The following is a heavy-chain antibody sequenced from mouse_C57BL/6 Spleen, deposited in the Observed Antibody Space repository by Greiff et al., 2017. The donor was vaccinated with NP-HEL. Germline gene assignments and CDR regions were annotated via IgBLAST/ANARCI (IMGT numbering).Heavy chain of an antibody. CDR2: IDPSDSYT. CDR1: GYTFTSYW. V-gene: IGHV1-69*01. J-gene: IGHJ2*01. Sequence: VQLQQPGAELVMPGASVKLSCKASGYTFTSYWMHWVKQRPGQGLEWIGEIDPSDSYTNYNQKFKGKSTLTVDKSSSTAYMQLSSLTSEDSAVYYCARSKNSFDYWGQGTTLTVSS. CDR3: ARSKNSFDY.